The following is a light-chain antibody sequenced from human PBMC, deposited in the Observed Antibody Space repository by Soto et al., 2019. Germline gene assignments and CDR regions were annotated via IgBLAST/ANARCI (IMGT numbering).Light chain of an antibody. CDR3: NSYSSSSTLV. V-gene: IGLV2-14*03. J-gene: IGLJ1*01. CDR2: DVS. Sequence: QSALTQPASVSGSPGQSITISCTGTSSDVGNYDYVSWYQHHRGKAPKLMIYDVSNRPSGVSTRFSGSKSGNTASLTISGLQAEDEADYFCNSYSSSSTLVFGTGTKLTVL. CDR1: SSDVGNYDY.